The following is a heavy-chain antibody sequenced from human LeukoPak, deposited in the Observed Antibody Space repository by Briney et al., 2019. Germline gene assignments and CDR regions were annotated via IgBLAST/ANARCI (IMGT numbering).Heavy chain of an antibody. V-gene: IGHV3-48*03. CDR3: ARVYSYGYYFDY. J-gene: IGHJ4*02. D-gene: IGHD5-18*01. Sequence: GGSLKLSCEASGFTFSRYAMNWVRQAPGKGLEWVSYINSSGSTIYYADSVKGRFTISRDNAKNSLYLQMNSLRAEDTAVYYCARVYSYGYYFDYWGQGTLVTVSS. CDR2: INSSGSTI. CDR1: GFTFSRYA.